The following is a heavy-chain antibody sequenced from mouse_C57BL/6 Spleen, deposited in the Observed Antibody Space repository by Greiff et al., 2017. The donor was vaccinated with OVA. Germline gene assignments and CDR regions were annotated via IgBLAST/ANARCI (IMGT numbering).Heavy chain of an antibody. V-gene: IGHV1-82*01. J-gene: IGHJ3*01. CDR3: ARSSSSFAY. D-gene: IGHD1-1*01. CDR2: IYPGDGDT. Sequence: QVQLKQSGPELVKPGASVKISCKASGYAFSSSWMNWVKQRPGKGLEWIGRIYPGDGDTNYNGKFKGKATLTADTSSSTAYMQLSSLTSEDSAVYFCARSSSSFAYWGQGTLVTVSA. CDR1: GYAFSSSW.